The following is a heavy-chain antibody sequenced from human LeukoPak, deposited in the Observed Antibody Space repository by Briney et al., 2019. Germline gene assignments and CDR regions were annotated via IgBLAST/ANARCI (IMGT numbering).Heavy chain of an antibody. CDR1: GFTFSSYW. V-gene: IGHV3-7*04. CDR2: IKPDGSEK. CDR3: ARAAVAAPGDV. Sequence: GGSLRLSCAASGFTFSSYWMAWVRQAPGKGLEWVANIKPDGSEKYYVDSLKGRFTISRDNAENSLYLQMQSLRDEDTAVYYCARAAVAAPGDVWGQGTTVTVSS. J-gene: IGHJ6*02. D-gene: IGHD6-19*01.